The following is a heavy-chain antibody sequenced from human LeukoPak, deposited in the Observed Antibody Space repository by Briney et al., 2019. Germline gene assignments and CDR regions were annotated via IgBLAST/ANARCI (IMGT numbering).Heavy chain of an antibody. D-gene: IGHD3-22*01. CDR3: ARVWYYYDSSGYYSTYYFDY. CDR1: GFTFSSYS. Sequence: GGSLRLSCAASGFTFSSYSMNWVRQAPGKGLEWVSSISSSSSYIYYADSVKGRFTISRDNAKNSLYLQMNSLRAEDTAVYYCARVWYYYDSSGYYSTYYFDYWGQGTLVTVSS. V-gene: IGHV3-21*01. J-gene: IGHJ4*02. CDR2: ISSSSSYI.